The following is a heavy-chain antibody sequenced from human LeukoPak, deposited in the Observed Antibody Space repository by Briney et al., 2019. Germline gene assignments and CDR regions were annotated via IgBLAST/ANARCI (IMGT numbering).Heavy chain of an antibody. V-gene: IGHV3-33*01. CDR2: IWYDGSNK. D-gene: IGHD3-3*01. Sequence: PGGSLRLSCAASGFTFSSYGVHWVRQAPGKGLEWVAVIWYDGSNKYYADSVKGRFTISRDNSKNTLYLQMNSLRAEDTAVYYCARAGITIFGVVTPATSYGMDVWGQGTTVTVSS. J-gene: IGHJ6*02. CDR3: ARAGITIFGVVTPATSYGMDV. CDR1: GFTFSSYG.